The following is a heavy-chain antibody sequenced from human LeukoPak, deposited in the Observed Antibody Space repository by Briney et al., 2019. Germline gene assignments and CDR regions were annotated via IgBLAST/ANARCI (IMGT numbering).Heavy chain of an antibody. D-gene: IGHD3-9*01. CDR2: FYPEDGET. CDR1: GYTLTELS. CDR3: ATVVQDYDILTGSPRHHYGMDV. Sequence: ASVKVSCKVSGYTLTELSMHWVRQAPGKGLEWMGGFYPEDGETIYAQKFQGRVTMTEDTSTDTAYMELSSLRSEDTAVYYCATVVQDYDILTGSPRHHYGMDVWGQGTTVTVSS. V-gene: IGHV1-24*01. J-gene: IGHJ6*02.